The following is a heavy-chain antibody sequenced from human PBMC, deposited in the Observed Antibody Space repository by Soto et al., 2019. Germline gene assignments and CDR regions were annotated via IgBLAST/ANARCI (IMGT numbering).Heavy chain of an antibody. J-gene: IGHJ4*02. Sequence: QVQLVQSGAEVKKPGSSVKVSCKASGGTFSSYAISWVRQAPGQGLEWTGGIIPIFGTANYAQKFQGRVTITADKSTSTAYMELSSLRSEDTAVYYCARERTYDSSGYYSYYFDYWGQGTLVTVAS. CDR2: IIPIFGTA. V-gene: IGHV1-69*06. D-gene: IGHD3-22*01. CDR1: GGTFSSYA. CDR3: ARERTYDSSGYYSYYFDY.